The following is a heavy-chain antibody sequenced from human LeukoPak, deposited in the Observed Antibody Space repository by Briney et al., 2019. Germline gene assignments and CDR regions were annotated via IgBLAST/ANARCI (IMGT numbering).Heavy chain of an antibody. J-gene: IGHJ4*02. V-gene: IGHV1-24*01. D-gene: IGHD6-19*01. CDR3: ATDQSSGWLATREFDY. CDR2: FDPEDGET. Sequence: ASVKVSCKVSGYTLTELSMHWVRRAPGKGLEWMGGFDPEDGETIYAQKFQGRVTMTEDTSTDTAYMELSSLRSEDTAVYYCATDQSSGWLATREFDYWGQGTLVTVSS. CDR1: GYTLTELS.